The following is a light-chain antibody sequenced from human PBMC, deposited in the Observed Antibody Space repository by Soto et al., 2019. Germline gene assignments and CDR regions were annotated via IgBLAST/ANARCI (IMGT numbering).Light chain of an antibody. V-gene: IGLV1-40*01. J-gene: IGLJ3*02. Sequence: QSVLTQPPSVSGAPGQRVTISCTGSSSYIGAGYDVHWYQQLPGTAPKVLIYGNNKRPSGVPDRFCGSKSGTSASLAITGLQAEDEADYYCQSYDSSLSGWVFGGGTKLTVL. CDR2: GNN. CDR3: QSYDSSLSGWV. CDR1: SSYIGAGYD.